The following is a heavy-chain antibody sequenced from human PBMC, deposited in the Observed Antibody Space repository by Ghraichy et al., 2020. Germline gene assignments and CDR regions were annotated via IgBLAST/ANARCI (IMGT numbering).Heavy chain of an antibody. CDR2: ISGSGGST. CDR3: AKAAGAAGFDY. Sequence: GESLNISCAASGFTFSSYAMSWVRQAPGKGLEWVSAISGSGGSTYYADSVKGRFTISRDNSKNTLYLQMNSLRAEDTAVYYCAKAAGAAGFDYWGQGTLVTVSS. D-gene: IGHD1-26*01. J-gene: IGHJ4*02. CDR1: GFTFSSYA. V-gene: IGHV3-23*01.